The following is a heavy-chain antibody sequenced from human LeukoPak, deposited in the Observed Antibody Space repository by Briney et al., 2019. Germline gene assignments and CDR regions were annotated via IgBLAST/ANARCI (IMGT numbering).Heavy chain of an antibody. J-gene: IGHJ4*02. Sequence: GASVKVSCKASGYTFTSYGISWVRQAPGQGLEWMGWISAYNGNTNYAQKLQGRVTMATDTSTSTAYMELRSLRSEDTAVYYCARGNHGSRSYYMTDDYWGQGTLVTVSS. V-gene: IGHV1-18*01. CDR1: GYTFTSYG. D-gene: IGHD3-10*01. CDR2: ISAYNGNT. CDR3: ARGNHGSRSYYMTDDY.